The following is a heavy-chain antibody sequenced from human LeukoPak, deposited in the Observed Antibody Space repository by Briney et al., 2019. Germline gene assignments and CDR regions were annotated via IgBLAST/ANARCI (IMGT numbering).Heavy chain of an antibody. J-gene: IGHJ4*02. CDR3: AKVSPINPSGYLDY. CDR2: IRYDGSIK. V-gene: IGHV3-30*02. CDR1: GFRFSSYG. Sequence: QPGGSLRLSCAASGFRFSSYGMHWVRQAPGKGLDWVAFIRYDGSIKDYADSVKGRFTISRDNSRNTLYLQMNSLRAEDAAIYYCAKVSPINPSGYLDYWGQGTLVTVSS. D-gene: IGHD3-3*01.